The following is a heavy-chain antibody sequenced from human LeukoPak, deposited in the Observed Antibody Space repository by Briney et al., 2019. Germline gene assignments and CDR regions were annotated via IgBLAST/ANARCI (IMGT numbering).Heavy chain of an antibody. V-gene: IGHV5-51*01. Sequence: GESLKISCKGSGYSFTSYWIGWVRQMPGKGLEWMGIIYPGGSDTRYSPSFQGQVTISADKSISTAYLQWSSLKASDTAKYYCARGGSGIYYYYYMDVWGKGTTVTVSS. J-gene: IGHJ6*03. CDR2: IYPGGSDT. CDR3: ARGGSGIYYYYYMDV. CDR1: GYSFTSYW. D-gene: IGHD5-12*01.